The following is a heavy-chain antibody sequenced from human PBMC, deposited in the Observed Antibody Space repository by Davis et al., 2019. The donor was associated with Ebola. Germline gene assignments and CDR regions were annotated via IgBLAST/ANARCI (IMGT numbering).Heavy chain of an antibody. CDR2: IWYDGSNK. Sequence: GESLKISCEASGLTFSRYGMHWVRQAPGKGLEWVAVIWYDGSNKYYADSVKGRFTISRDNSRNTLYLQMNSLRAEDTAVYYCARAPKLLYSSSWDGMDVWGQGTTVTVSS. CDR3: ARAPKLLYSSSWDGMDV. CDR1: GLTFSRYG. J-gene: IGHJ6*02. D-gene: IGHD6-13*01. V-gene: IGHV3-33*01.